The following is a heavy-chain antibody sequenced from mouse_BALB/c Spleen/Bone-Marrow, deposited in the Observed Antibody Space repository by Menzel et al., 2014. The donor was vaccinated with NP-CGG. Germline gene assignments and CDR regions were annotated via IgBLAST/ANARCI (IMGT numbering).Heavy chain of an antibody. V-gene: IGHV14-3*02. CDR2: IDPANGNT. CDR1: GFNIKDTY. Sequence: VQLQQSGAELVKPGASVKLSCTAPGFNIKDTYMHWVKQRPEQGLEWIGRIDPANGNTKYDPKFRGKATITADTSSNTAYLQLSSLTSEDTAVYYCATYYRYDRRFAYWGQGTLVTVSA. CDR3: ATYYRYDRRFAY. J-gene: IGHJ3*01. D-gene: IGHD2-14*01.